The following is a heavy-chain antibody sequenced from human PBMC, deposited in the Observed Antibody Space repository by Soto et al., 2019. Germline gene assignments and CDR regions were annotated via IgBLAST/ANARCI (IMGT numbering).Heavy chain of an antibody. CDR1: GGSISSSSYY. Sequence: SETLSLTCTVSGGSISSSSYYWGWIRQPPGKGLEWIGSIYYSGSTYYNPSLKSRVTISVDTSKNQFSLKLSSVTAADTAVYYCARAGTAVTRPRPFDYWGQGTLVTVSS. D-gene: IGHD4-17*01. CDR3: ARAGTAVTRPRPFDY. V-gene: IGHV4-39*01. CDR2: IYYSGST. J-gene: IGHJ4*02.